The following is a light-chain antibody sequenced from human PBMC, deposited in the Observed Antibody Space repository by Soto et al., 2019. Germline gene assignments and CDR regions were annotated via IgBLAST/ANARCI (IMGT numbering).Light chain of an antibody. V-gene: IGKV3-20*01. CDR2: AAS. J-gene: IGKJ1*01. CDR1: QSVDSKD. Sequence: EIVLTQSPGTLSLSPGDRATLSCRASQSVDSKDLAWYQQKPGQAPRIVIFAASSRATGIPDRFSGSVSGTDFTLTIRRLEPGDGAVYDGQQYGYPSWTFGQGTKVDIK. CDR3: QQYGYPSWT.